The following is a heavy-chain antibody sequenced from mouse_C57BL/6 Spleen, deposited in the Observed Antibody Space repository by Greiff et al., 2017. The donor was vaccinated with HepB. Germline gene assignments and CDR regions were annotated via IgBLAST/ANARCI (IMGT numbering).Heavy chain of an antibody. Sequence: VQLQQSGPELVKPGASVKISCKASGYAFSSSWMNWVKQRPGKGLEWIGRIYPGDGDTNYNGKFKGKATLTADKSSSTAYMQLSSLTSEDSAVYFCARREYYCPFDYWGQGTTLTVSS. V-gene: IGHV1-82*01. J-gene: IGHJ2*01. CDR3: ARREYYCPFDY. CDR2: IYPGDGDT. CDR1: GYAFSSSW. D-gene: IGHD1-1*01.